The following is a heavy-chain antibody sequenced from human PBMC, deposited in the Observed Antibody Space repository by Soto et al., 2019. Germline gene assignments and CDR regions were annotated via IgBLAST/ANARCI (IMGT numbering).Heavy chain of an antibody. CDR3: ARDWYDFWSGYSGFGGMDV. Sequence: SVKVSCKASGGTFSSYAISWVLQAPGQGLEWMGGIIPIFGTANYAQKFQGRVTITADESTSTAYMELSSLRSEDTAVYYCARDWYDFWSGYSGFGGMDVWGQGTTVTVSS. CDR1: GGTFSSYA. V-gene: IGHV1-69*13. J-gene: IGHJ6*02. D-gene: IGHD3-3*01. CDR2: IIPIFGTA.